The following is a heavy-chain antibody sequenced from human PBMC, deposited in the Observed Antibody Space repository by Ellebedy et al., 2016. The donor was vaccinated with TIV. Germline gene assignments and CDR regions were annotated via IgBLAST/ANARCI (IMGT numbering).Heavy chain of an antibody. CDR3: ARALYYYDSSGYYSHFDY. CDR2: IYHSGST. J-gene: IGHJ4*02. Sequence: SETLSLXXTVSGYSISSGYYWGWIRQPPGKGLEWIGSIYHSGSTYYNPSLKSRVTISVDTSKNQFSLKLSSVTAADTAVYYCARALYYYDSSGYYSHFDYWGQGTLVTVSS. CDR1: GYSISSGYY. D-gene: IGHD3-22*01. V-gene: IGHV4-38-2*02.